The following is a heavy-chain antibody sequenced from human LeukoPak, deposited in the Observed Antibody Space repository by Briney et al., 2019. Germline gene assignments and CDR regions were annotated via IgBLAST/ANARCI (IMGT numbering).Heavy chain of an antibody. J-gene: IGHJ4*02. CDR1: GDSINNNNYY. CDR2: IYHSGST. V-gene: IGHV4-39*07. D-gene: IGHD4-17*01. CDR3: GAGDSYYFDY. Sequence: SETLSLTCTVSGDSINNNNYYWGWIRQPPGKGLEWIGEIYHSGSTNYNPSLKSRVTISLDKSKNQFSLKLSSVTAADTAVYYCGAGDSYYFDYWGQGTLVTVSS.